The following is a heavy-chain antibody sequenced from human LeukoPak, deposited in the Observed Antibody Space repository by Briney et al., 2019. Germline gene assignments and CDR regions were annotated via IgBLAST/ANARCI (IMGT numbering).Heavy chain of an antibody. CDR2: IYHSGST. Sequence: SETLSLTCAVSGGSISSNNWWSWVRQPPGKGLEWIGEIYHSGSTNYNPSLKSRVTISVDKSKNQFSLKLSSVTAADTAVYYCARGPYYDSSGYYVYWGQGTPVTVSS. CDR3: ARGPYYDSSGYYVY. D-gene: IGHD3-22*01. CDR1: GGSISSNNW. J-gene: IGHJ4*02. V-gene: IGHV4-4*02.